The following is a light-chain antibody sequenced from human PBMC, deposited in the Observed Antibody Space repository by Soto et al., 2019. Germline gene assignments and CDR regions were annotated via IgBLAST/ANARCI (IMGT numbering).Light chain of an antibody. CDR3: TSYTSSSTPYV. J-gene: IGLJ1*01. V-gene: IGLV2-14*01. CDR2: DVS. Sequence: QSALTQPASVSGSRGRSITISCAGTSSDVGAYTYVSWYQQHPGKAPKLMIYDVSNRPSGVSNRFSGSKSGNTASLTISGLQAEDEADYYCTSYTSSSTPYVFGGGTKVTVL. CDR1: SSDVGAYTY.